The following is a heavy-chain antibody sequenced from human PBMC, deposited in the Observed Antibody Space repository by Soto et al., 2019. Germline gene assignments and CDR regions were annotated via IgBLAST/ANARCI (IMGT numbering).Heavy chain of an antibody. CDR2: IIPIFGTA. CDR1: GGTFSSYA. D-gene: IGHD3-3*01. Sequence: QVQLVQSGAEVKKPGSSVKVSCKASGGTFSSYAISWVRQAPGQGLEWMGGIIPIFGTANYAQKFQGRVTITADESTSTAYMELSSVRSEDTAVYYCARGGPANDFWSGYYARPFDYWGQGTLVTVSS. CDR3: ARGGPANDFWSGYYARPFDY. J-gene: IGHJ4*02. V-gene: IGHV1-69*01.